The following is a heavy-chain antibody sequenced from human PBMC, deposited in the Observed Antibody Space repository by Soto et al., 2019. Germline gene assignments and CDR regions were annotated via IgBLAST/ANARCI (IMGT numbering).Heavy chain of an antibody. CDR1: GYTFTAYY. CDR2: INPNSGNT. CDR3: ARDTTYGGVGAPDFDD. D-gene: IGHD3-16*01. J-gene: IGHJ4*02. V-gene: IGHV1-2*02. Sequence: QVQLAQSGAEVKKPGASVKVSCKASGYTFTAYYIHWVRQAPGKGLEWMGWINPNSGNTNYAQKFQGRVTMTRDTSSNIGYMELTRLRSDDTAVYYCARDTTYGGVGAPDFDDWGQGTLVTVSS.